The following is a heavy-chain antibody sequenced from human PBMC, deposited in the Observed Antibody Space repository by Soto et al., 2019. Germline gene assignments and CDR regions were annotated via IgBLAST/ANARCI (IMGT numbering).Heavy chain of an antibody. V-gene: IGHV3-21*01. D-gene: IGHD5-12*01. CDR2: ISSSSSYI. CDR1: GFTFSSYS. J-gene: IGHJ4*02. CDR3: AREGDIDYCFDY. Sequence: EVQLVESGGGLVKPGGSLRLSCAASGFTFSSYSMNWVRQAPGKGLEWVSSISSSSSYIYYADSVKGRFTISRDNAKNSLYLQMNSLRAEDTAVYYCAREGDIDYCFDYWGQGTLVTVSS.